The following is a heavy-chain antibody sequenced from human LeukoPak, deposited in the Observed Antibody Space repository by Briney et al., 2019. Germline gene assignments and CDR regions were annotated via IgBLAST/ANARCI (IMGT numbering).Heavy chain of an antibody. V-gene: IGHV4-38-2*02. D-gene: IGHD2-21*02. CDR1: GYSISSGYY. Sequence: SETLSLTCTVSGYSISSGYYWSWIRQPPGKGLEWIGEINHSGSTNYNPSLKSRVTISVDTSKNQFSLKLSSVTAADTAVYYCASTYCGGDCSRREFDYWGQGTLVTVSS. J-gene: IGHJ4*02. CDR3: ASTYCGGDCSRREFDY. CDR2: INHSGST.